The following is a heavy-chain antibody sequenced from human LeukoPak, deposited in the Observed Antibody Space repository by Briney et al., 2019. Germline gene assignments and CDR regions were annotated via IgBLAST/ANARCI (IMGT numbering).Heavy chain of an antibody. J-gene: IGHJ4*02. CDR2: ISSDGSST. Sequence: GGSLRLSCAASGFAFSNYAMSWVRQAPGKGLEWVSRISSDGSSTTNADSVKGRFTISRDNAKNTLYLQMNSLRGEDTAVYYCVRDGDAEVELDYWGQGTLVTVSS. CDR1: GFAFSNYA. V-gene: IGHV3-74*01. CDR3: VRDGDAEVELDY. D-gene: IGHD1-1*01.